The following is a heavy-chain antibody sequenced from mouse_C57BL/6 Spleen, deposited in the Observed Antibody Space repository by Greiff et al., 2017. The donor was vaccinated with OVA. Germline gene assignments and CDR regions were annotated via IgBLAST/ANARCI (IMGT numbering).Heavy chain of an antibody. J-gene: IGHJ1*03. Sequence: EVKLEESGGGLVQPGGSLSLSCAASGFTFTDYYMSWVRQPPGKALEWLGFIRNKANGYTTEYSASVKGRFTISRDNSQSILYLQMNALRAEDSATYYCARSIYYDYDGYWYFDVWGTGTTVTVSS. CDR1: GFTFTDYY. CDR2: IRNKANGYTT. D-gene: IGHD2-4*01. V-gene: IGHV7-3*01. CDR3: ARSIYYDYDGYWYFDV.